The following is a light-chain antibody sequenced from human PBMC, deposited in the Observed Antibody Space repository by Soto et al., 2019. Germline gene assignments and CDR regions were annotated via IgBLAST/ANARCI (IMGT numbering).Light chain of an antibody. Sequence: EIGMTSCPVTLAVSPGKRTTLSCRASQSVSSNLAWYQQKPGLAPRLLIYGATTRDTGIPARLSGSGSGSEFTLPIISLLSEDLADYFCHRSNNCPTCGQRDQGG. J-gene: IGKJ1*01. V-gene: IGKV3-15*01. CDR3: HRSNNCPT. CDR1: QSVSSN. CDR2: GAT.